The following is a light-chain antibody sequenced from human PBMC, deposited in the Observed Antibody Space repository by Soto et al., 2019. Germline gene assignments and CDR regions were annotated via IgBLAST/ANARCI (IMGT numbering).Light chain of an antibody. J-gene: IGKJ4*01. CDR3: QQYNSASLT. CDR2: AAS. V-gene: IGKV1-27*01. CDR1: QGISSY. Sequence: DIQMTQSPSTLSASVGDRVTITCRASQGISSYFAWYQQKPGKDPKLLIYAASTLQAGVPSRFSGSGSGTDFTLTISSLQPEDFATYYCQQYNSASLTFGRGTKVEIK.